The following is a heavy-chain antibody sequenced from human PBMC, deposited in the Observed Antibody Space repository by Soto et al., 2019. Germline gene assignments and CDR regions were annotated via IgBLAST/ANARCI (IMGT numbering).Heavy chain of an antibody. D-gene: IGHD3-10*01. CDR3: ARGELSITMVRGGVDYYYYMDV. J-gene: IGHJ6*03. CDR1: GGSISSGGYY. Sequence: SETLSLTCTVSGGSISSGGYYWSWIRQHPGKGLEWIGYIYYSGSTYYNPSLKSRVTISVDTSKNQFSLKLSSVTAADTAVYYCARGELSITMVRGGVDYYYYMDVWGKGTTVTVSS. CDR2: IYYSGST. V-gene: IGHV4-31*03.